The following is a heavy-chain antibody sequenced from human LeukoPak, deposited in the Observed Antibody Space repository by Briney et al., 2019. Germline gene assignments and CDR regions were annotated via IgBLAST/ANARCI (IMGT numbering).Heavy chain of an antibody. J-gene: IGHJ4*02. V-gene: IGHV3-15*01. CDR2: IKSKADGATT. CDR3: TADSIMVRGVPNY. Sequence: SGGSLRLSCAASGFTFSSYSMTWVRQAPGKGLEWVGRIKSKADGATTDYAAPVKGRFTISRDDSKTTLYLQMNSLQTEDTAVYYCTADSIMVRGVPNYWGQGTLVTVSS. D-gene: IGHD3-10*01. CDR1: GFTFSSYS.